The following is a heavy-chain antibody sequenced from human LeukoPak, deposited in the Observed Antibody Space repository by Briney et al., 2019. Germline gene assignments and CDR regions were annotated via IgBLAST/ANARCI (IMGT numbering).Heavy chain of an antibody. J-gene: IGHJ4*02. CDR2: INPKSGDP. D-gene: IGHD4-11*01. Sequence: ASVKVSCKTSGYRFTGYYMHWVRQAPGQGLEWMGWINPKSGDPIYVQKLQGRVTLTRDTSIDTVYLELSSLKSDDTAVYYCARDPGHDTSNYGGLDFWGQGTLVTVSS. CDR3: ARDPGHDTSNYGGLDF. V-gene: IGHV1-2*02. CDR1: GYRFTGYY.